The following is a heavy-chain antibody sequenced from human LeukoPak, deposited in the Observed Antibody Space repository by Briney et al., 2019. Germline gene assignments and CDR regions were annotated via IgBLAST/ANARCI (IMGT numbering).Heavy chain of an antibody. CDR2: ISWNSGSI. Sequence: GGSLRLSCAASGFTFDDYAMHWVRQAPGKGLEWVSGISWNSGSIGYADSVKGRFTISRDNAKNSLYLQMNSLRAEDTALYYCAKDSDIAVAGQLGYWGQGTLVTVSS. D-gene: IGHD6-19*01. V-gene: IGHV3-9*01. CDR3: AKDSDIAVAGQLGY. CDR1: GFTFDDYA. J-gene: IGHJ4*02.